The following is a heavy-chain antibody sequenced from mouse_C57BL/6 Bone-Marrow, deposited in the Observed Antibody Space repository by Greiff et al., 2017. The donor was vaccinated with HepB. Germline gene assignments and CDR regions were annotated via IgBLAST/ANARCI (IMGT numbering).Heavy chain of an antibody. Sequence: EVKLMESGGGLVQSGRSLRLSCATSGFTFSDFYMEWVRQAPGKGLEWIAASRNKANDYTTEYSASVKGRFIVSRDTSQSILYLQMNALRAEDTAIYYCARDPYITTVVEGYWGQGTTLTVSS. V-gene: IGHV7-1*01. D-gene: IGHD1-1*01. CDR2: SRNKANDYTT. CDR1: GFTFSDFY. J-gene: IGHJ2*01. CDR3: ARDPYITTVVEGY.